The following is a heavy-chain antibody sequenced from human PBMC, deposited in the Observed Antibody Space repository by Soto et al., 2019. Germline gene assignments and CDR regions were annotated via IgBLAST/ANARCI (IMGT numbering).Heavy chain of an antibody. Sequence: SETLSLTCTVSGGSISSSSYYWGWIRQPPGKGLEWIGSIYYSGSTYYNPSLKSRVTISVDTSKNQFSLKLSSVTAADTAVYYCARGRGFWSGRPYYYYYMDVWGKGTTVTVSS. CDR1: GGSISSSSYY. V-gene: IGHV4-39*07. D-gene: IGHD3-3*01. CDR2: IYYSGST. CDR3: ARGRGFWSGRPYYYYYMDV. J-gene: IGHJ6*03.